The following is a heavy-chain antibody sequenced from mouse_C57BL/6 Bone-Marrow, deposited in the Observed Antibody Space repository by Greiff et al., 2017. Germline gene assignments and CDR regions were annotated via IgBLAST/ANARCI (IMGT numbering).Heavy chain of an antibody. CDR2: IDPSDSNT. CDR3: GSHTGTDCDF. CDR1: GYTFTSYW. V-gene: IGHV1-50*01. D-gene: IGHD4-1*01. J-gene: IGHJ2*01. Sequence: VQLQQSGAELVKPGASVKLSCKASGYTFTSYWMQWVKQRPGQGLEWIGEIDPSDSNTNYNQKFKGKATLTVDTSSSTAYMQLSSLTSEDSAVYFCGSHTGTDCDFGGRGTAITVSS.